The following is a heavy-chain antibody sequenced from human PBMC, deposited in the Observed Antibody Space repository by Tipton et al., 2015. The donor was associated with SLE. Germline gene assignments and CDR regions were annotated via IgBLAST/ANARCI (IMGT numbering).Heavy chain of an antibody. CDR3: ARVPSVVVPAALFDY. CDR2: IYYSGST. V-gene: IGHV4-39*07. Sequence: TLSLTCTVSGGSISSSSYYWGWIRQPPGKGLEWIGSIYYSGSTYYNPPLKSRVTISVDTSKNQFSLKLSSVTAADTAVYYCARVPSVVVPAALFDYWGQGTLVTVSS. J-gene: IGHJ4*02. CDR1: GGSISSSSYY. D-gene: IGHD2-2*01.